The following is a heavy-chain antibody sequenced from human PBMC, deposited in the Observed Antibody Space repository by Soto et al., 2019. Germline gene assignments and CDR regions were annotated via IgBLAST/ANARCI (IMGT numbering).Heavy chain of an antibody. V-gene: IGHV1-69*13. CDR2: IIPIFGTA. D-gene: IGHD2-21*01. J-gene: IGHJ6*02. CDR3: ARDPGEAKRGYYYYYYGMDV. CDR1: GGTLSSGA. Sequence: ASVEVSCMASGGTLSSGASVWVRQATVQGIEWMGGIIPIFGTANYAQKFQGRVTITADESTSTAYMELSSLRSEDTAVYYCARDPGEAKRGYYYYYYGMDVWGQGTTVTVS.